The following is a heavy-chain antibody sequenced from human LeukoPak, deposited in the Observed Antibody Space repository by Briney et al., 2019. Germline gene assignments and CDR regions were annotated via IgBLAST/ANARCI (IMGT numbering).Heavy chain of an antibody. Sequence: ASVKVSCKASGGTFSSYAISWVRQAPGQGLEWMGGIIPIFGTANYAQKFQGRVTITADESTSTAYMELSSLRSEDTAVYYCARELRAGYYDFWSGYRPPNTYYYGMDVWGQGTTVTVSS. V-gene: IGHV1-69*13. CDR1: GGTFSSYA. D-gene: IGHD3-3*01. CDR2: IIPIFGTA. CDR3: ARELRAGYYDFWSGYRPPNTYYYGMDV. J-gene: IGHJ6*02.